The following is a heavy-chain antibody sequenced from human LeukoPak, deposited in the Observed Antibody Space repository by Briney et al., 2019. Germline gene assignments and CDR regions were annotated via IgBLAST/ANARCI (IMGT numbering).Heavy chain of an antibody. D-gene: IGHD3-10*02. J-gene: IGHJ6*04. CDR1: GFTFSSYG. CDR2: ISSSSSTI. Sequence: GALRLSCAASGFTFSSYGMTWVRQAPGKGLEWVSYISSSSSTIYYADSVKGRFTISRDNAKNSLYLQMNSLRAEDTAVYYCAELGITMIGGVWGKGTTVTISS. CDR3: AELGITMIGGV. V-gene: IGHV3-48*01.